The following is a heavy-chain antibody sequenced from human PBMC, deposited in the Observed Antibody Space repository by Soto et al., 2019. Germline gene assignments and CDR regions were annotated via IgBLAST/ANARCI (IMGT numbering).Heavy chain of an antibody. J-gene: IGHJ4*02. CDR3: VRLVAIPGYHDY. V-gene: IGHV1-69*13. Sequence: SVKVSSKTSGGTLSGYAISWVRQAPGQGLEWMGGIVPIVDTATYAQKFQGRVTITADESTSTAYMELSRLRSDHTAVYYCVRLVAIPGYHDYRGQGPLVTVS. CDR1: GGTLSGYA. D-gene: IGHD5-12*01. CDR2: IVPIVDTA.